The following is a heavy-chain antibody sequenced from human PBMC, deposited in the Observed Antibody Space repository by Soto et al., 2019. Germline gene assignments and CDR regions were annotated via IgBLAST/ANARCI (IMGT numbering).Heavy chain of an antibody. CDR2: IGTAGDT. Sequence: GGSLRLSCAASGFTFSSYDMHWVRQATGKGLEWVSAIGTAGDTYYPGSVKGRFTISRENAKNSLYLQMNSLRAGDTAVYYCERGKVGWNDNWFDPWGQGTLVTVSS. CDR1: GFTFSSYD. D-gene: IGHD1-1*01. CDR3: ERGKVGWNDNWFDP. J-gene: IGHJ5*02. V-gene: IGHV3-13*01.